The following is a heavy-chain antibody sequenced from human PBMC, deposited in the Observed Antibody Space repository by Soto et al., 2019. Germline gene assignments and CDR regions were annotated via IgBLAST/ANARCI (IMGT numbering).Heavy chain of an antibody. D-gene: IGHD4-17*01. J-gene: IGHJ5*02. V-gene: IGHV4-34*01. Sequence: SETLSLTCAVYGRSFSGYYWSWIRQPPGKGLEWIGEINHSGSTNYNPSLKSRVTISVDTSKNQFSLKLSSVTAADTAVYYCAGFTTVSTLNWFDPWGQGTLVTVSS. CDR1: GRSFSGYY. CDR2: INHSGST. CDR3: AGFTTVSTLNWFDP.